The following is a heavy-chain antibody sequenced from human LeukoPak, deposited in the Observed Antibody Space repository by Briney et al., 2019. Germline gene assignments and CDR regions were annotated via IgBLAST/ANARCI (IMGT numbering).Heavy chain of an antibody. J-gene: IGHJ6*02. CDR2: IKQDESEK. CDR3: ARDPYSSTWSYGMDI. Sequence: PGGSLRLSCTASGFTLSNYWMSWVRQTPEKGLEWVANIKQDESEKVHVDSVKGRFTISRDNAKSSLYLQMSGLRADDTAVYYCARDPYSSTWSYGMDIWGQGTTVTVSS. CDR1: GFTLSNYW. D-gene: IGHD6-13*01. V-gene: IGHV3-7*05.